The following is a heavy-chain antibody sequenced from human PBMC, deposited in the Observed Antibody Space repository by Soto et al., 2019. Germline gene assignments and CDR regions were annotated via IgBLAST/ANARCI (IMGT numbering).Heavy chain of an antibody. V-gene: IGHV4-34*01. D-gene: IGHD6-19*01. CDR3: ARGSGWYRGGFDY. CDR2: INHSGST. Sequence: SETLSLTCAVYGGSFSGYYWSWIRQPPGKGLEWIGEINHSGSTNYNPSLKSRVTISVDTSKNQFSLKLSSVTAADTAVYYCARGSGWYRGGFDYWGQGTLVTVSS. J-gene: IGHJ4*02. CDR1: GGSFSGYY.